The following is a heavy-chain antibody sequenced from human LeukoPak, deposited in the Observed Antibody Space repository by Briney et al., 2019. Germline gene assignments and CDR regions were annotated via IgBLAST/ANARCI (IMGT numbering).Heavy chain of an antibody. D-gene: IGHD1-26*01. Sequence: SVKVSCKASGYTFTSYGISWVRQAPGQGLEWMGRIIPILGIANYAQKFQGRVTITADKSTSTAYMELSSLRSEDTAVYYCARDGWELLYYWGQGTLVTVSS. CDR1: GYTFTSYG. CDR2: IIPILGIA. CDR3: ARDGWELLYY. V-gene: IGHV1-69*04. J-gene: IGHJ4*02.